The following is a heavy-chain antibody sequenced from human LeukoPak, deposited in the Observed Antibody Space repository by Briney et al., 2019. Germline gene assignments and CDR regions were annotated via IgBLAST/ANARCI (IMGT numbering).Heavy chain of an antibody. D-gene: IGHD6-13*01. Sequence: GGSLRLSCAASGFTFSSYSMNWVRQAPGKGLGWVSYISSSSSTIYYADSVKGRFTISRDNAKNSLYLQMNSLRAEDTAVYYCARDRGSSWWGGWGQGTLVTVSS. CDR1: GFTFSSYS. V-gene: IGHV3-48*01. J-gene: IGHJ4*02. CDR2: ISSSSSTI. CDR3: ARDRGSSWWGG.